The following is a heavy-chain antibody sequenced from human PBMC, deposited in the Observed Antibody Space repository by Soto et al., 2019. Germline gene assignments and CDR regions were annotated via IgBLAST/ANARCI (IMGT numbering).Heavy chain of an antibody. CDR3: ARGKITSSRMDV. V-gene: IGHV1-8*01. Sequence: QVQLVQSGAEGKKPGASVKVPCKASGYTFTSYDINWVRQATGQGLEWMGWMNPNSGNTGYAQRFQGRVPMTRNTSISTAYMELSSLRSEDTAVYYCARGKITSSRMDVWGQGTTVTVSS. CDR2: MNPNSGNT. J-gene: IGHJ6*02. CDR1: GYTFTSYD. D-gene: IGHD3-3*01.